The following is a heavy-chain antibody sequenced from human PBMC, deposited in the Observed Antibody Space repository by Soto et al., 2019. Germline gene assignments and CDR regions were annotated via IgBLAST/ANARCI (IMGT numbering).Heavy chain of an antibody. CDR3: ARTIFGVVIMEYLFDY. CDR2: IYYSGST. D-gene: IGHD3-3*01. Sequence: SETLSVTCTVSGGLISSSSYYWGWIRQPPGKGLEWIGSIYYSGSTYYNPSLKSRVTISVDTSKNQFSLKLSSVTAADTAVYYCARTIFGVVIMEYLFDYWGQGTLVTVSP. CDR1: GGLISSSSYY. J-gene: IGHJ4*02. V-gene: IGHV4-39*01.